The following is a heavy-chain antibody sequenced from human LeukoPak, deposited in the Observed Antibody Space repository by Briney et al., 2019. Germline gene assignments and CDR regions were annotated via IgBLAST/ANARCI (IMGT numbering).Heavy chain of an antibody. J-gene: IGHJ4*02. CDR3: ARDGGSEYSGYAGG. CDR1: GGTFSSYA. V-gene: IGHV1-69*04. CDR2: IIPILGIA. D-gene: IGHD5-12*01. Sequence: GASVKVSCKASGGTFSSYAISWVRQAPGQGLEWMGRIIPILGIANYAQKFQGRVTITADKSTSTAYMELSSLRSEDTAVYYCARDGGSEYSGYAGGWGQGTLVTVSS.